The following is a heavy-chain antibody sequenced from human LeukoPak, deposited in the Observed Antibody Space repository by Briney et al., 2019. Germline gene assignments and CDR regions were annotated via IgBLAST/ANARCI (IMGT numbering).Heavy chain of an antibody. CDR1: GGSFSGYY. Sequence: PSETLSLTCAVCGGSFSGYYWSWIRQPPGKGLEWIGEINHSGSTNYNPSLKSRVTISVDTSKNQFSLKLSSVTAADTAVYYCARGLQVAYCSSTSCYKGALSYWGQGTLVTVSS. D-gene: IGHD2-2*02. CDR3: ARGLQVAYCSSTSCYKGALSY. CDR2: INHSGST. J-gene: IGHJ4*02. V-gene: IGHV4-34*01.